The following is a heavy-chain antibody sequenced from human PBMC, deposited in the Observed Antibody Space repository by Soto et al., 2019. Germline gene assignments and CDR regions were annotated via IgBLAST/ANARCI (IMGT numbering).Heavy chain of an antibody. D-gene: IGHD3-10*01. CDR2: INWNGGST. CDR1: GFTFDDYG. J-gene: IGHJ6*02. V-gene: IGHV3-20*04. CDR3: ARDKRPARVLWFGELKGRYYYGMDV. Sequence: GGSLRLSCAASGFTFDDYGMSWVRQAPGKGLEWVSGINWNGGSTGYADSVKGRFTISRDNAKNSLYLKMNSLRAEDTALYYCARDKRPARVLWFGELKGRYYYGMDVWGQGTTVTVSS.